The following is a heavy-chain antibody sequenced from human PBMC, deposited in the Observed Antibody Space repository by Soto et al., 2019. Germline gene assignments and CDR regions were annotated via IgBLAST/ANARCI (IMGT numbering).Heavy chain of an antibody. CDR1: GGSISSYY. Sequence: SETLSLTCTVSGGSISSYYWSWIRQPPGKGLEWIGYIYYSGSTNYNPSLKSRVTISVDTSKNQFSLRLSSVTAADTAVYYCARSSGRYPGCFDSRGQGPLVTVFS. V-gene: IGHV4-59*01. D-gene: IGHD6-19*01. J-gene: IGHJ5*01. CDR3: ARSSGRYPGCFDS. CDR2: IYYSGST.